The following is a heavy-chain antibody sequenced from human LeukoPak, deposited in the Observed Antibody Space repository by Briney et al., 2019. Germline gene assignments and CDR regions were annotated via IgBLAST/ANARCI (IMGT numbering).Heavy chain of an antibody. J-gene: IGHJ4*02. CDR2: INHSGST. Sequence: SETLSLTCAVYGGSFSGYYWSWIRQPPGKGLEWIGEINHSGSTNYNPSLKSRVTISVDTSKNQFSLKLSSVTAADTAVYYCASDSSIAASPPRYWGQGTLVTVSS. CDR1: GGSFSGYY. V-gene: IGHV4-34*01. D-gene: IGHD6-6*01. CDR3: ASDSSIAASPPRY.